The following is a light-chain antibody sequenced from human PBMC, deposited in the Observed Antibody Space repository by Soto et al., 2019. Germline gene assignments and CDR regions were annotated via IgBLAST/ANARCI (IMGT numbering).Light chain of an antibody. Sequence: QVTRSISSDWACVVERDSVTRRGSQTISSWLAWYQQKPGKAPKLLIYKASTLKSGVPSRFSGSGSGTEFTLTISRLEPEDFAAYYCQQYGSSPQLIFGGGTKVDIK. CDR1: QTISSW. V-gene: IGKV1-5*03. J-gene: IGKJ4*01. CDR2: KAS. CDR3: QQYGSSPQLI.